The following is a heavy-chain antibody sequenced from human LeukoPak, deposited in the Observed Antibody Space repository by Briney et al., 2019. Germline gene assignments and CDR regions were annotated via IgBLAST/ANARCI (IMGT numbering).Heavy chain of an antibody. CDR3: ARVNPGVVAYYFDY. CDR2: IYTSGST. V-gene: IGHV4-61*02. D-gene: IGHD3-22*01. CDR1: GGSISSGSYY. Sequence: SETLSLTCTVSGGSISSGSYYWSWIRQPAGKGLEWIGRIYTSGSTNYNPSLKSRVTISVDTSKNQFSLKLSSVTAADTAVYYCARVNPGVVAYYFDYWGQGTLVTVSS. J-gene: IGHJ4*02.